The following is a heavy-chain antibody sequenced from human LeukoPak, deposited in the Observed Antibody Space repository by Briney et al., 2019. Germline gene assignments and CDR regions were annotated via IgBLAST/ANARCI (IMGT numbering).Heavy chain of an antibody. J-gene: IGHJ4*02. CDR3: ARDIVPPGIFWEF. CDR1: GFTFSDYW. Sequence: GGSLRLSCAASGFTFSDYWMSWVRQPPGKGLEWVANMNQDGSEKFYVDSVKGRFTVSRDNAKNSLYLQMNSLRAEDTAVYYCARDIVPPGIFWEFWGQGSLVTVSS. V-gene: IGHV3-7*05. D-gene: IGHD2-2*01. CDR2: MNQDGSEK.